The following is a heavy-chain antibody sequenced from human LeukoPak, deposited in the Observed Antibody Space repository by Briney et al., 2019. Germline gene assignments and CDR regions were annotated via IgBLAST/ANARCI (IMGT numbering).Heavy chain of an antibody. Sequence: PGGSLRLSCAASGLTFSKFWMAWVRQAPGKGLEWVANIDQDGTTQGYADSVKGRFTISRDNNKNSLYLQMNSLRAEDTAVYYCAKDSYSRGDHWGQGTLVTVSS. J-gene: IGHJ4*02. CDR1: GLTFSKFW. CDR3: AKDSYSRGDH. D-gene: IGHD6-13*01. CDR2: IDQDGTTQ. V-gene: IGHV3-7*01.